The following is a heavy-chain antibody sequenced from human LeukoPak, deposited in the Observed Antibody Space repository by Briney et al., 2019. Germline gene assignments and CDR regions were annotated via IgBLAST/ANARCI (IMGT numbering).Heavy chain of an antibody. CDR1: GFTLSDYE. D-gene: IGHD6-13*01. Sequence: GGSLRLSCAASGFTLSDYEMNWVRQAPGKGLEWLSYISGSGSTIYYADSVEGRFTISRDNAKNSLSLQLDSLRGEDTAVYYCARARSSTWYRYFDHWGQGTLVTVSS. V-gene: IGHV3-48*03. CDR3: ARARSSTWYRYFDH. J-gene: IGHJ4*02. CDR2: ISGSGSTI.